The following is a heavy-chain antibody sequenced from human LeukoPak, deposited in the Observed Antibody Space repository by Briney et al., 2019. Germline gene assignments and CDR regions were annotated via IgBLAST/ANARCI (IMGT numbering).Heavy chain of an antibody. CDR1: GFTFSSYW. D-gene: IGHD3-3*01. CDR3: ARYGRGYYDFWSGYVTFDY. Sequence: PGGSLRLSCAASGFTFSSYWMSWGRQAPGRGLEWVANIKQDGSEKYYVDSVKGRFTISRDNAKNSLYLQMNSLRAEDTAVYYCARYGRGYYDFWSGYVTFDYWGQGTLLTVSS. V-gene: IGHV3-7*01. CDR2: IKQDGSEK. J-gene: IGHJ4*02.